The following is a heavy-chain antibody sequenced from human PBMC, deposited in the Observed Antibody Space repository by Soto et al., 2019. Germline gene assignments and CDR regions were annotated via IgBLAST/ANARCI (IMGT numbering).Heavy chain of an antibody. Sequence: EVQLVESGGGLVQPGGSLRLSCAASGFTFSSYSMNWVRQAPGKGLEWVSYISSSSSTIYYADSVKGRFTISRDNAKNSLYLQMNSLRAEETAVYYCAIFRVPDGAYGEYEFSWFDPWGQGTLVTVSS. CDR3: AIFRVPDGAYGEYEFSWFDP. J-gene: IGHJ5*02. CDR2: ISSSSSTI. V-gene: IGHV3-48*01. CDR1: GFTFSSYS. D-gene: IGHD4-17*01.